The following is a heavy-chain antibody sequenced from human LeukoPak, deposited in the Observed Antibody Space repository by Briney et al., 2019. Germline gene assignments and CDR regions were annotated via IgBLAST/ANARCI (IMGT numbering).Heavy chain of an antibody. CDR1: GYTFTSYY. V-gene: IGHV1-2*04. D-gene: IGHD3-10*01. CDR3: ARGPITMVRGVTPHFDY. Sequence: ASVKVSCKASGYTFTSYYMHWVRQAPGQGLEWMGWINPNSGGTNYAQKFQGWVTMTRDTSISTAYMELSRLRSDDTAVYYCARGPITMVRGVTPHFDYWGQGTLVTVSS. J-gene: IGHJ4*02. CDR2: INPNSGGT.